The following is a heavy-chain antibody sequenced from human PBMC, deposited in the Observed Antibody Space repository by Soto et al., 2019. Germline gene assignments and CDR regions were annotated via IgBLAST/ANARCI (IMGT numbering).Heavy chain of an antibody. CDR1: GFTFDIYA. CDR2: IGSSGRNT. CDR3: AKLIGFGDHP. D-gene: IGHD3-10*01. V-gene: IGHV3-23*01. Sequence: GGSLRLSCGASGFTFDIYAMSWVRQAPGKGLEWISHIGSSGRNTYYADSVKGRFTISRDNSKNTLYLQMNSLRAEDTAVYYCAKLIGFGDHPWGQGTLVTVSS. J-gene: IGHJ5*02.